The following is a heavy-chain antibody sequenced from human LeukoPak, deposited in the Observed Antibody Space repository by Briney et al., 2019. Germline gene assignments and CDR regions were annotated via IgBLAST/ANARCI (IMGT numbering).Heavy chain of an antibody. D-gene: IGHD6-13*01. CDR2: INHSGIT. V-gene: IGHV4-34*04. Sequence: PETMSLTSAVYGGSFSVYSWSWIRQPPGKWLEWIGEINHSGITNNTPALKCRATISVDPAKNQLSLTLSSVTAADTAVSYCARGLNHRAAAGPPKSYYYMDVWGKGTTVTVSS. CDR3: ARGLNHRAAAGPPKSYYYMDV. CDR1: GGSFSVYS. J-gene: IGHJ6*03.